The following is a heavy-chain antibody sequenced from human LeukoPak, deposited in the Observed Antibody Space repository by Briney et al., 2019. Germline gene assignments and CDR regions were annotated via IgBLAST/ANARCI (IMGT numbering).Heavy chain of an antibody. CDR2: ISSDGSST. Sequence: PGGSLRLSCAASGFTFSSYWMNWVRQAPGKGLVWVSYISSDGSSTNYADSVKGRFTISRDNAKNTLYLQMNSLRAEDTAVYYCARSNYYYYYMDVWGKGTTVTISS. J-gene: IGHJ6*03. CDR3: ARSNYYYYYMDV. V-gene: IGHV3-74*01. CDR1: GFTFSSYW.